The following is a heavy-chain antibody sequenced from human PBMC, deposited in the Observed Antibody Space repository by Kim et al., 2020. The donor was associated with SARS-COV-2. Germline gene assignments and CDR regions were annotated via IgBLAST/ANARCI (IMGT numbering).Heavy chain of an antibody. V-gene: IGHV3-33*06. Sequence: GGSLRLSCAASGFTFSSYGMHWVRQAPGKGLEWVAVIWYDGSNKYYADSVKGRFTISRDNSKNTLYLQMNSLRAEDTAVYYCAKEGRIAARRTTLFDYWGQGTLVTVSS. J-gene: IGHJ4*02. CDR1: GFTFSSYG. D-gene: IGHD6-6*01. CDR2: IWYDGSNK. CDR3: AKEGRIAARRTTLFDY.